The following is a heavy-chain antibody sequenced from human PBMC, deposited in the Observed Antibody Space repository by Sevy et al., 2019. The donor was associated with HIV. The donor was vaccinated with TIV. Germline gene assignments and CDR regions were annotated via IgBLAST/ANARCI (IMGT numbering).Heavy chain of an antibody. V-gene: IGHV3-49*03. Sequence: GGSLRLSCTGSGFTFGDYAMSWCRQAPGMGLEWVGFIRSKDYGGATEDAASVKGRFTISRDDSKSIADLQMNSLKTEDTAVYYCTRGYYYDSSGYSDYWGQGTLVTVSS. CDR1: GFTFGDYA. CDR2: IRSKDYGGAT. D-gene: IGHD3-22*01. CDR3: TRGYYYDSSGYSDY. J-gene: IGHJ4*02.